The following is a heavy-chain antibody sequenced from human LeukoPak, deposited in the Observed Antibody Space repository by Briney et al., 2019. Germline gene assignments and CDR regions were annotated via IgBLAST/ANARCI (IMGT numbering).Heavy chain of an antibody. CDR3: ARGPRITMIVVVITRPSHHFDY. Sequence: SQTLSLTCNVSGGSISSGRYYWSWIRQPAGKGPEWIGRIYTRGSTNYNPSLKSRVTISVDTSKNQFSLKLSSVTAADTAVYYCARGPRITMIVVVITRPSHHFDYWGQGTLVTVSS. D-gene: IGHD3-22*01. CDR2: IYTRGST. V-gene: IGHV4-61*02. J-gene: IGHJ4*02. CDR1: GGSISSGRYY.